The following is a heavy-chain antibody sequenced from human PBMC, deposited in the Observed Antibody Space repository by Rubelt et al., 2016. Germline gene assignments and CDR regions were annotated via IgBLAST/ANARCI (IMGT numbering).Heavy chain of an antibody. J-gene: IGHJ6*02. D-gene: IGHD3-16*01. V-gene: IGHV3-7*01. Sequence: GFTFSSCHMHWVRRAPGEGLEWVASINQDGTVTYYVDSVKGRFTISRDNARYSVHLQMSSLRADDSAVYYCARDGWTGSGGGMGVWGQGTTVTVSS. CDR1: GFTFSSCH. CDR3: ARDGWTGSGGGMGV. CDR2: INQDGTVT.